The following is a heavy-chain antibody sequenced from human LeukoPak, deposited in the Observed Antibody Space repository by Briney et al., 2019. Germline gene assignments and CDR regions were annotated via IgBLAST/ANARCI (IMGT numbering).Heavy chain of an antibody. CDR3: TSWGDTTAEYFQR. J-gene: IGHJ1*01. CDR1: GFTFNRCW. V-gene: IGHV3-7*01. Sequence: GGSLRLSCVVSGFTFNRCWMNWVRQAPGKGLEWVAHINPDGRDTYYVDSVKGRFTISRDNAQNSMYLQMNSLRVEDTAVYYCTSWGDTTAEYFQRWGQGTLVTASS. D-gene: IGHD2-21*02. CDR2: INPDGRDT.